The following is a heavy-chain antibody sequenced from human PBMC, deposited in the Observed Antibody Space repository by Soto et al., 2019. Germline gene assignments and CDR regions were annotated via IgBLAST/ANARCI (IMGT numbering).Heavy chain of an antibody. CDR3: ARLRIAGENYYGMDV. CDR1: GYTFTSYD. D-gene: IGHD6-13*01. V-gene: IGHV1-8*01. J-gene: IGHJ6*02. Sequence: QVQLVQSGAEVKKPGASVKVSCKASGYTFTSYDINWVRQATGHGLEWMGWMNPNSGNTGYAQKFQGRVTMTRNTSICTGYMELSSLRSEDTAVYYCARLRIAGENYYGMDVWGQGTTLTVSS. CDR2: MNPNSGNT.